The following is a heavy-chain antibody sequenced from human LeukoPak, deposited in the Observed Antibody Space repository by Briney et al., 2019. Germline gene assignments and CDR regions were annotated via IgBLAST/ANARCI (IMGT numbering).Heavy chain of an antibody. J-gene: IGHJ4*02. Sequence: GGSLRLSCAAPGFTFSCNWMHWVRQAPGKGLVWVSVIDPSGGFTRFADSVKGRFTVSRDNAKNSLYMEMNSLRVEDTAVYYCARDLIRGVVNNWGQGTLVTVSS. CDR1: GFTFSCNW. CDR2: IDPSGGFT. CDR3: ARDLIRGVVNN. V-gene: IGHV3-74*01. D-gene: IGHD3-10*01.